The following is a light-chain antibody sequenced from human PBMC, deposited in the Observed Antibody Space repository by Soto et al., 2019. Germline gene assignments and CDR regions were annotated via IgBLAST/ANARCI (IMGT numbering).Light chain of an antibody. CDR3: QQYGGLPRT. J-gene: IGKJ1*01. CDR1: QSVTKNY. Sequence: EILFTQSPATLSLSPGERATLSCRASQSVTKNYLAWFQQKPGQAPRLLIYGTSNRATGIPDRFSGSGSGTDFTLSINRLEPEDFAVYYCQQYGGLPRTFGQGTKVDIK. CDR2: GTS. V-gene: IGKV3-20*01.